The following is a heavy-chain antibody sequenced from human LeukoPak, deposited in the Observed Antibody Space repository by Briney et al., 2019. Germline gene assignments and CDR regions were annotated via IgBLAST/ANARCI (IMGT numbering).Heavy chain of an antibody. J-gene: IGHJ4*02. CDR2: ISGSGGSS. V-gene: IGHV3-23*01. Sequence: GGSLRLSCAASGFTFSSYAMSWVRQAPGKGLEWVSAISGSGGSSSYADSVKGRFTISRDNSKNILYLQVNSLRAEDTAVYYCAMAVIGSGWTLDYWGQGTLVTVSS. D-gene: IGHD6-19*01. CDR3: AMAVIGSGWTLDY. CDR1: GFTFSSYA.